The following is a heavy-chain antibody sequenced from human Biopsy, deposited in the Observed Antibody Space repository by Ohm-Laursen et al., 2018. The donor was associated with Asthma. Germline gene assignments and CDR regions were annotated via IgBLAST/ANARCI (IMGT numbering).Heavy chain of an antibody. CDR2: ISSSGAST. J-gene: IGHJ4*02. CDR1: GFTFSSYA. D-gene: IGHD1-26*01. CDR3: AKGGTYTTDRYAY. Sequence: SLRLSCAASGFTFSSYAMSWVRQAPGKGLEWVSSISSSGASTYYVDSVKGRFTISRDNSKNTLYLQMSSLRADDTAVYYCAKGGTYTTDRYAYWGQGSLVTVSS. V-gene: IGHV3-23*01.